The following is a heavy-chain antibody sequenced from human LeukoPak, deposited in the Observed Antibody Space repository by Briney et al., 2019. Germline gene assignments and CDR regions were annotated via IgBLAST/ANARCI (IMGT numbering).Heavy chain of an antibody. CDR2: IYGADTT. CDR1: GVTVSTNY. Sequence: GGSLRLSCAVSGVTVSTNYMNWVRQAPGKGLEWVSLIYGADTTYYADSVKGRFTISRDNSKNILYLQMNSLRDEDTAVYYCVRPRKSKAFNIWGQGTMVTVSS. V-gene: IGHV3-66*04. J-gene: IGHJ3*02. CDR3: VRPRKSKAFNI.